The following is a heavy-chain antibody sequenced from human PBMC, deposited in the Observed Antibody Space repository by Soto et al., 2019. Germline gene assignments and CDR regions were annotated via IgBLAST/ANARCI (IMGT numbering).Heavy chain of an antibody. CDR2: INAGNGNT. Sequence: GASVKVSCKASGYTFTNYATHWVRQAPGQRLEWMGWINAGNGNTKHSQKFQGRVTITRDTSASTAYMELSSLRSEDTAVYYCARVSGYYLPDYWGQGTLVTVSS. J-gene: IGHJ4*02. CDR1: GYTFTNYA. D-gene: IGHD5-12*01. CDR3: ARVSGYYLPDY. V-gene: IGHV1-3*01.